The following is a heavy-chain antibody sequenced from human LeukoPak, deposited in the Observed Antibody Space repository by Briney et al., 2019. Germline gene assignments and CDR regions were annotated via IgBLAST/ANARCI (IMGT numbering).Heavy chain of an antibody. D-gene: IGHD3-16*01. CDR3: ARDYVARDYYMDV. Sequence: GGSLRLSCAASGFTFSSYGMHWVRQAPGKGLEWVAFIRYDGSNKYYADSVKGRFTISRDNSKNTLYLQMNSLRAEDTAVYYCARDYVARDYYMDVWGKGTTVTVSS. V-gene: IGHV3-30*02. CDR2: IRYDGSNK. J-gene: IGHJ6*03. CDR1: GFTFSSYG.